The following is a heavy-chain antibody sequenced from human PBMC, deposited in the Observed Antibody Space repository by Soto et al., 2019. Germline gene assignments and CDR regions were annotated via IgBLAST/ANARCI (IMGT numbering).Heavy chain of an antibody. Sequence: LSLTCTVSGGSISSGGYYWSWIRQHPGKGLEWIGYISYSGSTYYNPSLKSRVTISVDTPKNQFSLKLSSVTAADTAVYYRARAAPDIVVEVADLYYFDYWGQGTLVTVSS. CDR3: ARAAPDIVVEVADLYYFDY. CDR1: GGSISSGGYY. J-gene: IGHJ4*02. D-gene: IGHD2-15*01. V-gene: IGHV4-31*03. CDR2: ISYSGST.